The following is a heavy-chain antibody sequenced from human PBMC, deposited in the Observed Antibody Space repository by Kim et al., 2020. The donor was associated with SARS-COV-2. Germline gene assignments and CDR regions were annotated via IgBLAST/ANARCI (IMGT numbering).Heavy chain of an antibody. CDR3: ARRYYDSSGFEYFDY. V-gene: IGHV5-51*01. D-gene: IGHD3-22*01. Sequence: SPSFQGQGTISADKSINTAYLQWSSLRASDTAMYYCARRYYDSSGFEYFDYWGQGTLVTVSS. J-gene: IGHJ4*02.